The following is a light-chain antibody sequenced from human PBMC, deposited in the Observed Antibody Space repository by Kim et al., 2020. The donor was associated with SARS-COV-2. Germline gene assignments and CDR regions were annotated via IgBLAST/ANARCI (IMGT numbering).Light chain of an antibody. J-gene: IGKJ2*01. CDR2: AAI. Sequence: EIVLTQSPGTLSLSPGERATLSCRARPRVSTSNLAWYQQKPGQAPRLLIYAAIHRPGGIPDRFSGSGSGTDFTLTISRLEPEDFAVYYCQYYDTSPYTFGQVTKLEI. V-gene: IGKV3-20*01. CDR3: QYYDTSPYT. CDR1: PRVSTSN.